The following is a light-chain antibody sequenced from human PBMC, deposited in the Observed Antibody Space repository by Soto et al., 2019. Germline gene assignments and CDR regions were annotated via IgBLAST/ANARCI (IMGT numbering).Light chain of an antibody. V-gene: IGLV1-40*01. CDR1: SSNIGAGYD. J-gene: IGLJ1*01. Sequence: VLTQPPSVSGAPGQWVTISCAGSSSNIGAGYDVHWYQQLPGTAPKLLIYANNNRPSGVPDRFSGSKSGTSASLAIAGLQAEDEADYYCQSYDSSLSVLYVFGTGTKVTVL. CDR3: QSYDSSLSVLYV. CDR2: ANN.